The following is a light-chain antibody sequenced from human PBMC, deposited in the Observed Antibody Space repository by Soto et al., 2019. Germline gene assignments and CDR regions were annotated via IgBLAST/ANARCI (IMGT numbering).Light chain of an antibody. Sequence: QSVLTQPPSASGTPGQRVTISCSGSSSNIGSNYVYWYQQLPGTAPRLLIYRNNQRTSGVPDRFSGSKSGTSAALAISWLRSEDESDYYCAAWDDSLSGRVFGGGTKLTVL. CDR2: RNN. V-gene: IGLV1-47*01. CDR3: AAWDDSLSGRV. CDR1: SSNIGSNY. J-gene: IGLJ3*02.